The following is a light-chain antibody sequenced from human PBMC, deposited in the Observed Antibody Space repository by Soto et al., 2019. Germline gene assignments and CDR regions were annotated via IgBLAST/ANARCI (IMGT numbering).Light chain of an antibody. CDR1: QSISIY. CDR3: HQSYSTPRLT. Sequence: DIQMTQSPSSLSASVGDRVTITCRASQSISIYLNWYQEKPGKAPKFLIYAASSLQSGVPSRFSGSGSGTGFTLTISSLQPEDFATYYCHQSYSTPRLTFGGGTKVEIK. J-gene: IGKJ4*01. V-gene: IGKV1-39*01. CDR2: AAS.